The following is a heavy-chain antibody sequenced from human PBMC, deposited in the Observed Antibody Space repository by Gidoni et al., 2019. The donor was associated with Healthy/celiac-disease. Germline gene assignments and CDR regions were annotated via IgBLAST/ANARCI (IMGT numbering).Heavy chain of an antibody. D-gene: IGHD6-13*01. CDR2: IIPILGIA. J-gene: IGHJ4*02. V-gene: IGHV1-69*02. Sequence: QVQLVQSGAEVKKPGSSVKVSCKASGGTFSSYTISWVRQAPGQGLEWMGRIIPILGIANYAQKFQGRVTITADKSTSTAYMGLSSLRSEDTAVFYCARGWYSSSWRYFDYWGQGTLVTVSS. CDR3: ARGWYSSSWRYFDY. CDR1: GGTFSSYT.